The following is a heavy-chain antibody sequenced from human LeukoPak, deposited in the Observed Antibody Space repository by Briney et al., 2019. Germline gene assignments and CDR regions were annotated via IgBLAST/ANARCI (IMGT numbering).Heavy chain of an antibody. CDR2: ISGSGGTT. CDR1: GFTFSNYA. Sequence: GGSLRLSCAASGFTFSNYAMTWVRQAPGKGLEWVSDISGSGGTTYYSDSVEGRFTISRDNFKNTVYLQMGSLRAEDTAVYYCARRGAALTYWGQGTLVTVSS. V-gene: IGHV3-23*01. D-gene: IGHD2-15*01. CDR3: ARRGAALTY. J-gene: IGHJ4*02.